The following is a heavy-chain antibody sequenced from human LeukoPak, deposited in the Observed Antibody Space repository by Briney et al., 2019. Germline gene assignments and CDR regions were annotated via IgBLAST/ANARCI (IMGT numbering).Heavy chain of an antibody. D-gene: IGHD6-6*01. Sequence: GASVKVSCKASGYTFTSYGISWVRQAPGQGLEWMGWISAYNGNTNYAQKLQGRVTMTTDTSTSTAYMELRSLRSDDTAVYYCARDGDHSSSSLSWFDPWGQGTLVTVSS. CDR2: ISAYNGNT. V-gene: IGHV1-18*01. J-gene: IGHJ5*02. CDR1: GYTFTSYG. CDR3: ARDGDHSSSSLSWFDP.